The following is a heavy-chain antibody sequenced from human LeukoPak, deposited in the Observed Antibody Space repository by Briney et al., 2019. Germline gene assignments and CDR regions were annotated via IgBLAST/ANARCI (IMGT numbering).Heavy chain of an antibody. Sequence: GGSLRLSCAASGFTFKNYAMTWVRQAPGKGLEWVSHIKGGGDGTYYADSVKGRFTISRDNSKNTLYLQMNSLRAEDTAVYYCAKDDAIEGYYYYYMDVWGKGTTVTVSS. D-gene: IGHD2-21*01. CDR2: IKGGGDGT. CDR1: GFTFKNYA. CDR3: AKDDAIEGYYYYYMDV. V-gene: IGHV3-23*01. J-gene: IGHJ6*03.